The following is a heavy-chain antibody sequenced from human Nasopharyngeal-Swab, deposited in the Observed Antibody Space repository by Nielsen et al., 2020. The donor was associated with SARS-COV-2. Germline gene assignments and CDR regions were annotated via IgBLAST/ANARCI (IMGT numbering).Heavy chain of an antibody. V-gene: IGHV1-69*04. CDR1: GGTFSSYA. D-gene: IGHD3-22*01. CDR3: ARGDSSWPYYFDY. J-gene: IGHJ4*02. CDR2: IIPILGIA. Sequence: SVKVSYKASGGTFSSYAISWVRQAPGQGLEWMGRIIPILGIANYAQKFQGRVTITADKSTSTAYMELSSLRSEDTAVYYCARGDSSWPYYFDYWGQGTLVTVSS.